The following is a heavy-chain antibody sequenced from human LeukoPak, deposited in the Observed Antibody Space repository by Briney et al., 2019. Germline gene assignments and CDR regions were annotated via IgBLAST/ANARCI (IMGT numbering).Heavy chain of an antibody. D-gene: IGHD1-26*01. Sequence: GGSLRLSCTASGFTFSSYSMNWVRQAPGKGLEWVSYISDSSGTIYYADSVKGRFTISRDNAKNSLYLQMNSLRAEDTAAYYCARGGAADYWGQGTLVTVSS. CDR3: ARGGAADY. CDR2: ISDSSGTI. J-gene: IGHJ4*02. CDR1: GFTFSSYS. V-gene: IGHV3-48*04.